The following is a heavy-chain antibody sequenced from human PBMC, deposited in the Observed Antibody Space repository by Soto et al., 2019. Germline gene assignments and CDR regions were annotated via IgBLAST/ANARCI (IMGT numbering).Heavy chain of an antibody. CDR1: GFTFSDYY. Sequence: QVQLVESGGGLVKPGGSLRLSCAASGFTFSDYYMSWIRQAPGKGLEWVSYISSSSSYTNYADSVKGRFTISRDNAKNSLYLQMNSLRAEDTAVYYCARDRGVGAIWDYYYYGMDVWGQGTTVTVSS. CDR2: ISSSSSYT. D-gene: IGHD1-26*01. J-gene: IGHJ6*02. CDR3: ARDRGVGAIWDYYYYGMDV. V-gene: IGHV3-11*06.